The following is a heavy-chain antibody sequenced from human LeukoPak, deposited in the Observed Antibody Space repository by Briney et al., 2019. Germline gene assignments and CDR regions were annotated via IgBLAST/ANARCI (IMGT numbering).Heavy chain of an antibody. Sequence: GGSLRLSCAASGFTFSSYAMSWVRQAPGKGLEWVSAISGSGGSAYYADSVKGRFTISRDNSKNTLYLQMNSLRAKDTAVYYCAKDATGYLYYFDYWGQGTLVTVSS. V-gene: IGHV3-23*01. D-gene: IGHD3-9*01. CDR3: AKDATGYLYYFDY. CDR2: ISGSGGSA. J-gene: IGHJ4*02. CDR1: GFTFSSYA.